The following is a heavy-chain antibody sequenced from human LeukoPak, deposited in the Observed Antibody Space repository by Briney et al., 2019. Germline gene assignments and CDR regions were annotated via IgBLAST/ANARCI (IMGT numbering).Heavy chain of an antibody. CDR1: GGSFSSYY. Sequence: PSETLSLTCTVSGGSFSSYYWSWIRHPPGKGLGWIGYIYYSGSTNYNPSLKSRVTISVDTSKNQFSLRLSSVTAADTAVYYCARAGTAMVTLDYWGQGTLVTVSS. J-gene: IGHJ4*02. V-gene: IGHV4-59*01. CDR2: IYYSGST. CDR3: ARAGTAMVTLDY. D-gene: IGHD5-18*01.